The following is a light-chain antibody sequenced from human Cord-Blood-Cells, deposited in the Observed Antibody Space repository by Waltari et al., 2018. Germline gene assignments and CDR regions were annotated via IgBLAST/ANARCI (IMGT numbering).Light chain of an antibody. V-gene: IGKV3-20*01. J-gene: IGKJ2*03. CDR3: QQYGSSPHS. CDR2: GAS. CDR1: QSVSSSY. Sequence: EIVLTQSPGPLSLSPGESATLPCRASQSVSSSYLAWYQQKPGQAPRLLIYGASSRATGIPDRFSGSGSGTDFTLTISRLEPEDFAVYYCQQYGSSPHSFGQGTKLEIK.